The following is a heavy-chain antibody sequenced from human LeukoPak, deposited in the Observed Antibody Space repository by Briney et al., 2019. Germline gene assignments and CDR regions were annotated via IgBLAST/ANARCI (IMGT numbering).Heavy chain of an antibody. CDR2: IYYNGST. V-gene: IGHV4-39*02. J-gene: IGHJ5*02. D-gene: IGHD2-2*01. CDR3: ARPFCSSTSCNKKGNWFDP. CDR1: CGSISCSMDY. Sequence: PSEPLSLPCSVPCGSISCSMDYSGWIPQPPGKGLEWIGTIYYNGSTYDNPSRKSQVTLSVQTSNNHFSLTLSSLPAADLHWDYCARPFCSSTSCNKKGNWFDPWGQRTLVTVSS.